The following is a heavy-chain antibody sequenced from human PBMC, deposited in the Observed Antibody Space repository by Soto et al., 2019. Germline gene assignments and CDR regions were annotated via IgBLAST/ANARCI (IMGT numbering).Heavy chain of an antibody. CDR1: GGSISSGGYS. Sequence: SETLSLTCAVSGGSISSGGYSWSWIRQPPGKGLEWIGYIYHSGSTYYNPSLKSRVTISVDTSKNQFSLKLSSVTAADTAVYYCARILPSVAIAAAADLTPIDFDYWGQGTLVTVSS. V-gene: IGHV4-30-2*01. J-gene: IGHJ4*02. CDR2: IYHSGST. CDR3: ARILPSVAIAAAADLTPIDFDY. D-gene: IGHD6-13*01.